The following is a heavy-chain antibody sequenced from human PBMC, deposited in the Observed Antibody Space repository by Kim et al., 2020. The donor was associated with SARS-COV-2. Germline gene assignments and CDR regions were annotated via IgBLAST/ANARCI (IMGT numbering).Heavy chain of an antibody. D-gene: IGHD1-7*01. V-gene: IGHV3-21*01. CDR3: ARDYDRWNYVYDYYYYYGMDV. J-gene: IGHJ6*02. CDR2: ISSSSSYI. Sequence: GGSLRLSCAASGFTFSSYSMNWVRQAPGKGLEWVSSISSSSSYIYYADSVKGRFTISRDNAKNSLYLQMNSLRAEDTAVYYCARDYDRWNYVYDYYYYYGMDVWGQGTTVTVSS. CDR1: GFTFSSYS.